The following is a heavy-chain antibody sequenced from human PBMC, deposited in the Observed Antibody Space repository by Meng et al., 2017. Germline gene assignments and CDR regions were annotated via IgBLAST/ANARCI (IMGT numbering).Heavy chain of an antibody. CDR3: VLWFGELAFDY. D-gene: IGHD3-10*01. CDR1: GYFFTSYV. CDR2: MHPNSGNK. J-gene: IGHJ4*02. Sequence: GQLQSWGAVVKTPAASEMVSYEASGYFFTSYVISWVRQATGQGLEWRGWMHPNSGNKGYAQKFQSRVTITTDTTTSTAYVELRSLRSDDTAVYYCVLWFGELAFDYWGQGTLVTVSS. V-gene: IGHV1-8*03.